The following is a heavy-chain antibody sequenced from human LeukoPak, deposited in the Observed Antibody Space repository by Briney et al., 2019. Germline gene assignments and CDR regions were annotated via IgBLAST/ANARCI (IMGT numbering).Heavy chain of an antibody. Sequence: PRGSLRLSCAASEFTFSRYSMNWVRQAPGKGLEWVSSISSSSSYIYYADSVKGRFTISRDNAKNSLYLQMNSLRAEDTAVYYCAREGSGSYYWVDYYYYMDVWGKGTTVTVSS. CDR3: AREGSGSYYWVDYYYYMDV. CDR1: EFTFSRYS. CDR2: ISSSSSYI. D-gene: IGHD1-26*01. V-gene: IGHV3-21*01. J-gene: IGHJ6*03.